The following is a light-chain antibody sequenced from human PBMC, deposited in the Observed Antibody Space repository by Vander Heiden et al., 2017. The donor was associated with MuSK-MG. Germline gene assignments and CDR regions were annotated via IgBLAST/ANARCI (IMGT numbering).Light chain of an antibody. Sequence: DIQMTQFPSSLSASVGDRITITCRASQSISTYLNWYQQKPGKAPKVLISGASSLESGVPSRISGSGSGTEFTLTISRLQPEDFATYYCQQSDSTSWTFGQGTKVEMK. CDR3: QQSDSTSWT. CDR1: QSISTY. V-gene: IGKV1-39*01. CDR2: GAS. J-gene: IGKJ1*01.